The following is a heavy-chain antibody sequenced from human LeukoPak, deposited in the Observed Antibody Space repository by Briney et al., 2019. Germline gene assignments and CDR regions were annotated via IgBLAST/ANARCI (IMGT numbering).Heavy chain of an antibody. Sequence: SETLSLTCTVSGGSISSYYWSWIRQPAGKGLEWIGRIYTSGSTNYNPSLKSRVTMSVDTSKNQISLKLSSVTAADTAVYYCARNFRFSSPGAMDVWGKGTTVTVSS. CDR3: ARNFRFSSPGAMDV. J-gene: IGHJ6*03. CDR2: IYTSGST. D-gene: IGHD6-6*01. V-gene: IGHV4-4*07. CDR1: GGSISSYY.